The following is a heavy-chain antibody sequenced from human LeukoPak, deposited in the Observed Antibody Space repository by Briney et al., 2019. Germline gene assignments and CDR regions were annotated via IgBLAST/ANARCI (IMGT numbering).Heavy chain of an antibody. Sequence: ASVKVSCKASGYTFTSYAMNWVRQAPGQGLEWMGWINTNTGNPTYAQGFTGRFVFSLDTSVSTAYLQISSLKAGDTAVYYCARVGTSVRYFDWLFPNRKPYPTNWFDPWGQGTLVTVSS. CDR1: GYTFTSYA. D-gene: IGHD3-9*01. CDR2: INTNTGNP. V-gene: IGHV7-4-1*02. J-gene: IGHJ5*02. CDR3: ARVGTSVRYFDWLFPNRKPYPTNWFDP.